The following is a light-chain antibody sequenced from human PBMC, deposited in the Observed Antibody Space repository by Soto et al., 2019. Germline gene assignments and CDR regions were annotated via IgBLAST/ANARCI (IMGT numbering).Light chain of an antibody. J-gene: IGKJ5*01. CDR2: KVS. CDR3: MQGTHWPIT. CDR1: QSLVHSDGIAY. Sequence: EVVVTLTKLSLPVTIGQPASIPWRSNQSLVHSDGIAYFSWFQQRPGRSPRRLIYKVSNRDSGVPARFSGSGSGTDFALKISRVEAEDVGVYYCMQGTHWPITFGQGTILDIK. V-gene: IGKV2-30*02.